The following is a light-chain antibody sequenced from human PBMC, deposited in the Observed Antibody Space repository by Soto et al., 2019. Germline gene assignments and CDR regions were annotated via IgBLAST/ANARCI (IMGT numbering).Light chain of an antibody. CDR1: QSLSGW. J-gene: IGKJ1*01. CDR3: QQYGGYSRT. V-gene: IGKV1-5*03. Sequence: DVQMTQSPSTLSASVGDRVTITCRASQSLSGWLAWYQQRPGKAPKLMIYKASTLETGVPSRFSGSGSGTEFTLTINNLQPDDFATYYCQQYGGYSRTFGQGTKVDIK. CDR2: KAS.